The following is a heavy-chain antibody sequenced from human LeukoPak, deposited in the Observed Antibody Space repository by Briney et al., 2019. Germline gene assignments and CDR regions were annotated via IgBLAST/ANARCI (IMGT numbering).Heavy chain of an antibody. CDR1: GFTFSSYG. Sequence: GGSLRLSCAASGFTFSSYGMHWVRQAPGKGLEWVTVIWYDGSNKDYADSVKGRFTISRDNSYNTLYLQMNTLRAEDTAIYYCAKDRGKAAAGWLDPWGQGTLVTVSS. V-gene: IGHV3-33*06. D-gene: IGHD6-13*01. CDR2: IWYDGSNK. CDR3: AKDRGKAAAGWLDP. J-gene: IGHJ5*02.